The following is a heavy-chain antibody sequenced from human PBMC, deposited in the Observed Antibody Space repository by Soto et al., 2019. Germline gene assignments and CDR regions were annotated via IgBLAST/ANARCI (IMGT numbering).Heavy chain of an antibody. CDR3: ATGGLPDHSGY. CDR2: IVVGTGNI. D-gene: IGHD5-12*01. J-gene: IGHJ4*02. CDR1: GVTLSTSA. V-gene: IGHV1-58*01. Sequence: PVKVSCPSSGVTLSTSAVQWVRQARGQRLEWIGWIVVGTGNIKYAQKFQGRVTITWDMPTSTSYMELSSLRPEVTAVYYGATGGLPDHSGYRGKGARVTLAS.